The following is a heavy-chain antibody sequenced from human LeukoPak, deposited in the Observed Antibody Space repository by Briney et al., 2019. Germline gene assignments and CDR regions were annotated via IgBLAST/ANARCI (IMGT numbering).Heavy chain of an antibody. CDR2: ISGGSDNT. CDR3: AREALTEVGYFDY. J-gene: IGHJ4*02. CDR1: GFTFSSYA. D-gene: IGHD1-26*01. V-gene: IGHV3-23*01. Sequence: PGGSLRLSCAASGFTFSSYAMNWVRQAPGKGLEWVSGISGGSDNTYYADSVKGRFTISRDNSKNTLYLQMNSLRAEDTAVYYCAREALTEVGYFDYWGQGTLVTVSS.